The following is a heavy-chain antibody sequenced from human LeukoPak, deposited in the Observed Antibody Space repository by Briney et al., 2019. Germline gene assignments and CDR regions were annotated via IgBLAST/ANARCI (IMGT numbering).Heavy chain of an antibody. CDR3: AKEGPTLMGDFPRGAFDI. V-gene: IGHV3-30*18. Sequence: GGSLRLSCAASGFTFSSYGMHWVRQAPGKGLEWVAVISYDGSNKYYADSVKGRFTISRDNSKNTLYLQMNSLRAEDTAVYYCAKEGPTLMGDFPRGAFDIWGQGTMVTVSS. J-gene: IGHJ3*02. CDR2: ISYDGSNK. CDR1: GFTFSSYG. D-gene: IGHD2-21*02.